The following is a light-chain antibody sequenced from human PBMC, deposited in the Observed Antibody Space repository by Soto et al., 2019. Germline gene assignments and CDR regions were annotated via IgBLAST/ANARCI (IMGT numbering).Light chain of an antibody. CDR3: QQYGSSLFT. J-gene: IGKJ3*01. CDR2: GAT. CDR1: QSVSSN. V-gene: IGKV3-20*01. Sequence: EIVLTQSPATLSLSPGERATLSCRASQSVSSNLAWYQQKPGQAPRLLIHGATTRATTIPARFSGSGSGTDFTLTISRLEPEDFAVYYCQQYGSSLFTFGPGTKVDIK.